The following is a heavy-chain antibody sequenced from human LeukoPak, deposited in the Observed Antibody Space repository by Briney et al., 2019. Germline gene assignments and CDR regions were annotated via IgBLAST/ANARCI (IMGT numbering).Heavy chain of an antibody. D-gene: IGHD5-18*01. CDR2: ISTTSAYI. CDR3: SRLRGYSYGYADY. CDR1: GFALSHYS. V-gene: IGHV3-21*01. Sequence: GGSLRLSCAASGFALSHYSLTWVRQAPGKGLEWVSSISTTSAYIHYAESVKGRFSISRDNAKNSLYLQMDSLRGEDTAVYYCSRLRGYSYGYADYWGQGILVTVSS. J-gene: IGHJ4*02.